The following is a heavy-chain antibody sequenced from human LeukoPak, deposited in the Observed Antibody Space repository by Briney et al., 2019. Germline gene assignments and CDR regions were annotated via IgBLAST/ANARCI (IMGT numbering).Heavy chain of an antibody. D-gene: IGHD5-12*01. J-gene: IGHJ4*02. CDR2: IYPYDSDI. V-gene: IGHV5-51*01. CDR3: ARHIGYSAWNPDY. Sequence: GESLQISCKASGYSFTSYWIGWVRQMPGKGLEWMGIIYPYDSDIRYSQSFQGQVTISADNSISTAYLQWSNLKASDTAMYYCARHIGYSAWNPDYWGQGTLVTVSS. CDR1: GYSFTSYW.